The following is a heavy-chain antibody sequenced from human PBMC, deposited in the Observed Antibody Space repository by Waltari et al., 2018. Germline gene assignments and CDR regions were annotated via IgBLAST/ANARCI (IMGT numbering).Heavy chain of an antibody. CDR1: GGPVRGHY. Sequence: QVQLQESGPGLVRPSDTLSLTCNVPGGPVRGHYWSWIRQPPGKGLQWIGYIYYAGSSNYNPSLESRVRISVDMSKNEISLTMTSVTAADTAVYFCARDRRAYLDVWGKGATVTVSS. CDR2: IYYAGSS. J-gene: IGHJ6*04. V-gene: IGHV4-59*02. CDR3: ARDRRAYLDV.